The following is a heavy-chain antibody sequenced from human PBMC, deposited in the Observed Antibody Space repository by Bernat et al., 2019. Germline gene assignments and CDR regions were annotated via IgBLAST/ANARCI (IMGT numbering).Heavy chain of an antibody. D-gene: IGHD6-19*01. Sequence: QVQLVQSGAEVKKPGASVKVSCKASGYTFTSYYMHWLRQAPGQGLEWMGIINPSGGSTSYAQKFQGRVTMTRDTSTSTVYMELSSLRSEDTAVYYCARDYSSGWYSRGYYFDYWGQGTLVTVSS. CDR1: GYTFTSYY. V-gene: IGHV1-46*01. CDR2: INPSGGST. CDR3: ARDYSSGWYSRGYYFDY. J-gene: IGHJ4*02.